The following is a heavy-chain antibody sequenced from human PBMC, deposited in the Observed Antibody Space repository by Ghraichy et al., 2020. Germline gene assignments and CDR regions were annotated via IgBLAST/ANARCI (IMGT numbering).Heavy chain of an antibody. Sequence: GSLNISCVASGFSFGAYWLSWVRQAPGKGLEWVANIHESGSGKYYVDSVRGRFTISRDNAKNSLYLQMNSLRDEDTAVYYCARDGMGGYLDCWGQGTPVTVSS. CDR3: ARDGMGGYLDC. CDR2: IHESGSGK. CDR1: GFSFGAYW. J-gene: IGHJ4*02. D-gene: IGHD1-26*01. V-gene: IGHV3-7*01.